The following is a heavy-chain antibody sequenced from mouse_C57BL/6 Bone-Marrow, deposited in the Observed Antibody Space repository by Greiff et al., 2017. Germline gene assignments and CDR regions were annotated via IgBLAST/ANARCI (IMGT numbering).Heavy chain of an antibody. CDR3: AREAYYGLDY. Sequence: EVQRVESEGGLVQPGSSMKLSCTASGFTFSDYYMAWVRQVPEKGLEWVANINYDGSSTYYLDSLKSRFIISRDNAKNILYLQMSSLKSEDTATYYCAREAYYGLDYWGQGTTLTVSS. CDR1: GFTFSDYY. V-gene: IGHV5-16*01. D-gene: IGHD1-1*01. J-gene: IGHJ2*01. CDR2: INYDGSST.